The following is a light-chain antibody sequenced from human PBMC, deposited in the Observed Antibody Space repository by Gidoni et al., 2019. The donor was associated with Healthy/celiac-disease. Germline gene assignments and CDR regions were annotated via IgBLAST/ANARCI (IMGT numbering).Light chain of an antibody. CDR3: QQSYSTPYT. CDR2: AAS. CDR1: QSISSY. V-gene: IGKV1-39*01. J-gene: IGKJ2*01. Sequence: DIQMTQSPSSLSASVGDSVTSTCRASQSISSYLNWYQQKPGNAPKLLIYAASSLQSGVPSRFSGSGSGTDFSLTISSLQPEDFATYYCQQSYSTPYTFGQGTKLEIK.